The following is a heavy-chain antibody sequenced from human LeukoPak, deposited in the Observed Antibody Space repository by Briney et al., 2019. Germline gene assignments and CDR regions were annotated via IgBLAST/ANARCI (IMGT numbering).Heavy chain of an antibody. CDR2: IWYDGSNK. D-gene: IGHD2-15*01. Sequence: QPGRSLRLSCAASGFTFSSYGMHWVRQAPGKGLEWVALIWYDGSNKYYADSVKGRFTISRDNSKNTVYLQMNSLRAEDTAVYSCARELSPVVKYSFDSRGQGTQVTVSS. V-gene: IGHV3-33*01. CDR1: GFTFSSYG. J-gene: IGHJ4*02. CDR3: ARELSPVVKYSFDS.